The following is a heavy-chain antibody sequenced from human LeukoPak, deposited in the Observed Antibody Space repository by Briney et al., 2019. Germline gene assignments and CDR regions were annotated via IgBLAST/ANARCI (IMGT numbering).Heavy chain of an antibody. CDR1: GYTFTGYY. CDR2: INPNSGGT. CDR3: ARVADGYNYGAFDI. Sequence: ASVKVSCKASGYTFTGYYIHWVRQAPGQGLEWMGWINPNSGGTNYAGRFQGRVTMTRDTSISTAYMELSSLRSDDTAVYYCARVADGYNYGAFDIWGQGTVVTVSS. V-gene: IGHV1-2*02. J-gene: IGHJ3*02. D-gene: IGHD5-24*01.